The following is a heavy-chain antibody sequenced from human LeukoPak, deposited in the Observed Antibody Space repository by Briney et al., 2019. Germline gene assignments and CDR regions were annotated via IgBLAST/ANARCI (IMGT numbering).Heavy chain of an antibody. CDR3: AKDLGGEGGSGFPAY. J-gene: IGHJ4*02. D-gene: IGHD3-10*01. V-gene: IGHV3-23*01. CDR1: GYTFSGHG. CDR2: MSGSGSDT. Sequence: KSGGSLRLSCAASGYTFSGHGMSWVRQVPGKGLEWVSAMSGSGSDTYYADSVKGRFTISRDNSKSTLYLQMNSLRAEDTAVYYCAKDLGGEGGSGFPAYWGQGTLVTVSS.